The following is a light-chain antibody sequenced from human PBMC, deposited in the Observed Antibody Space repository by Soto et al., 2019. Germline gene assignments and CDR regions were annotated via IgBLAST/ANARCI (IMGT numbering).Light chain of an antibody. CDR3: SSYTTGNILI. Sequence: QSALTQPASVSGSPGQSITISCTGTSSDVGAYDYVSWYQQHPGKAPKLMIYEVNNRPSGVSNRFSGSKSGNTASLTISGLQAEDETHYYCSSYTTGNILIFGGGTKLTVL. V-gene: IGLV2-14*03. CDR1: SSDVGAYDY. CDR2: EVN. J-gene: IGLJ2*01.